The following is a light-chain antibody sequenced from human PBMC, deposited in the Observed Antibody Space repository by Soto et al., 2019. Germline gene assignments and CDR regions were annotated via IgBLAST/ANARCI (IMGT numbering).Light chain of an antibody. CDR2: GVS. V-gene: IGKV3-15*01. J-gene: IGKJ4*01. Sequence: EIVMTQSPATLSVSPVERATLFCRASQSVSRNLAWHQQKPGQAPRLLIYGVSTRATGVPARLSGSGSGTEFILTISSLQSEDFAVYYCQQYGSSPLTCGGGTKGDIK. CDR1: QSVSRN. CDR3: QQYGSSPLT.